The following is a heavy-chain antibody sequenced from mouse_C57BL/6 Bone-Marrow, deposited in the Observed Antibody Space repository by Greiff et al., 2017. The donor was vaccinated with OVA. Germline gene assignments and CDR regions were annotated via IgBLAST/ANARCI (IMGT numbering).Heavy chain of an antibody. CDR3: AREPSYYAPTLDY. D-gene: IGHD1-1*02. CDR2: ISYDGSN. J-gene: IGHJ4*01. V-gene: IGHV3-6*01. Sequence: EVQLQQSGPGLVKPSQSLSLTCSVTGYSITSGYYWNWIRQFPGNKLEWMGYISYDGSNNYNPSLKNRISITRDTSKNQFFLKLNSVTTEDTATYYCAREPSYYAPTLDYWGQGTSVTVSS. CDR1: GYSITSGYY.